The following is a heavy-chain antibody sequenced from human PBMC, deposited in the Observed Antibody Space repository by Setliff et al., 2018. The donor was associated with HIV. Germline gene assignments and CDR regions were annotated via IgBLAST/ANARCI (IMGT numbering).Heavy chain of an antibody. CDR2: IYYSGST. V-gene: IGHV4-39*01. Sequence: PSETLPLTCTVSGGSISSNSYYWGWIRQPPGKGLEWIGRIYYSGSTYYNPSLKSRVTISVDTSKNQFSLKLSSVTAADTAVYYCARQGGYSGYGFYYYYYYMDVWGKGTTVTVSS. J-gene: IGHJ6*03. CDR3: ARQGGYSGYGFYYYYYYMDV. D-gene: IGHD5-12*01. CDR1: GGSISSNSYY.